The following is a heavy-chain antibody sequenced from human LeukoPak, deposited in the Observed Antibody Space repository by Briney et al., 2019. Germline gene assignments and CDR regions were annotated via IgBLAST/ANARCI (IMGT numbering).Heavy chain of an antibody. CDR1: GNSISSGDNY. V-gene: IGHV4-61*02. D-gene: IGHD3-22*01. J-gene: IGHJ4*02. Sequence: SETLSLTCTVSGNSISSGDNYWSWIRQHAGKGLEWIGRIYTSGSTNYNPSLKSRVTISGDTSKNQFSLRLSSVTAADTAVYYCARASYSYDINGWVPFDYWGQGTLVTVSS. CDR2: IYTSGST. CDR3: ARASYSYDINGWVPFDY.